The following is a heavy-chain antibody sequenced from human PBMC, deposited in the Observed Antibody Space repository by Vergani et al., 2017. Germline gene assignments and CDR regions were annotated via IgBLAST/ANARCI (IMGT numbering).Heavy chain of an antibody. CDR2: IYYSGST. D-gene: IGHD3-22*01. CDR3: ARVPVYHDSRRYYYYYYMDV. J-gene: IGHJ6*03. CDR1: GGSISSGDYY. V-gene: IGHV4-30-4*08. Sequence: QVQLQESGPGLVKPSQTLSLTCTVSGGSISSGDYYWSWIRQPPGKGLEWIGYIYYSGSTYYNPSLKGRVTLSLDRSKNRIFLRVNSVTAADTAVYYCARVPVYHDSRRYYYYYYMDVWGRGTSVTVSS.